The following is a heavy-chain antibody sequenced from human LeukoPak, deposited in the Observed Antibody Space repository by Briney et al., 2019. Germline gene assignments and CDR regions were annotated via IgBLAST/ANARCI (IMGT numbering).Heavy chain of an antibody. CDR1: GGSISRGDYS. Sequence: PSQTLSLTCAVSGGSISRGDYSWSWIRQPPGKGLEWIGYIYHSGSTYYNPSLKSRVTISVDRSKNQSSLKLSSVTAADTAVYYCARGRYCSGGSCYSADPLDYWGQGTLVTVSS. D-gene: IGHD2-15*01. CDR2: IYHSGST. J-gene: IGHJ4*02. V-gene: IGHV4-30-2*01. CDR3: ARGRYCSGGSCYSADPLDY.